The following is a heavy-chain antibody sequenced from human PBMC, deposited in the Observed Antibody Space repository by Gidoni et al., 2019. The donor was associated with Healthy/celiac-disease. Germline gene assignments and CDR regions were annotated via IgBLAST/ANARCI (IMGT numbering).Heavy chain of an antibody. J-gene: IGHJ6*02. D-gene: IGHD2-15*01. CDR3: ARHKTLGYCSGGSCHNYYYYGMDV. Sequence: QVQLQQWGAGLLKPSETLSLTGVVYGGSFSGSYWRWIRQPPGKGLEWIGEINHSGSTNYNPSLKSRVTISVDTSKNQFSLKLSSVTAADTAVYYCARHKTLGYCSGGSCHNYYYYGMDVCGQGTTVTVSS. CDR1: GGSFSGSY. V-gene: IGHV4-34*01. CDR2: INHSGST.